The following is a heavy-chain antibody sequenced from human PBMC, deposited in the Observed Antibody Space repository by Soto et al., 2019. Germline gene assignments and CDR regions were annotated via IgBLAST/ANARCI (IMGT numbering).Heavy chain of an antibody. CDR3: AREGLTGTIGLYYYYGMDV. CDR2: IYYSGST. CDR1: GGSISSYY. D-gene: IGHD1-20*01. J-gene: IGHJ6*02. Sequence: QVQLQESGPGLVKPSETLSLTCTVSGGSISSYYWSWIRQPPGKGLEWIGYIYYSGSTNYNPSLTRRVTISGDTSKNQFPRKLSSVTAADTAVYYCAREGLTGTIGLYYYYGMDVWGQGTTVTVSS. V-gene: IGHV4-59*01.